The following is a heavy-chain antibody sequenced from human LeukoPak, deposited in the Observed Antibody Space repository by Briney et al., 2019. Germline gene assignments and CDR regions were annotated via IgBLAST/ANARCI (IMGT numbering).Heavy chain of an antibody. V-gene: IGHV4-38-2*02. Sequence: PSETLSLTCAVSGYSISSGYYWGWIRQPPGKGLEWIGSSYHSGSTYYNPSLKSRVTISVDTSKNLFSLKLNSVTAADTAVYYCARESLRGYYDSSGYSGPQTTFDYWGQGTLVTVSS. CDR3: ARESLRGYYDSSGYSGPQTTFDY. CDR2: SYHSGST. J-gene: IGHJ4*02. CDR1: GYSISSGYY. D-gene: IGHD3-22*01.